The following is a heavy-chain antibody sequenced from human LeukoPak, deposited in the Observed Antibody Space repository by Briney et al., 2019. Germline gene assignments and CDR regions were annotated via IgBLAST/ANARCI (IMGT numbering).Heavy chain of an antibody. CDR3: ARGNGLGYGYVSYMDV. CDR2: IKQDGSEK. J-gene: IGHJ6*03. V-gene: IGHV3-7*01. CDR1: GFTFSSYW. D-gene: IGHD5-18*01. Sequence: GGSLRLSCAASGFTFSSYWMSWVRQAPGKGLEWVANIKQDGSEKYYVDSVKGRFTISRDNAKNSLYLQMNSLRAEDTAVYYCARGNGLGYGYVSYMDVWGKGPRSPSP.